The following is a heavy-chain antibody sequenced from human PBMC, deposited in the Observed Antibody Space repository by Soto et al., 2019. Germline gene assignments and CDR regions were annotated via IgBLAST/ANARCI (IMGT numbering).Heavy chain of an antibody. CDR1: GYTFTGYY. CDR3: ARDLYCRGSGSYYYYYYGMDV. D-gene: IGHD3-10*01. J-gene: IGHJ6*02. V-gene: IGHV1-2*04. Sequence: ASVKVSCKASGYTFTGYYMHWVRQAPGQGLEWMGWINPNSGGTNYAQKFQGWVTMTRDTSISTAYMELSRLRSDDTAVYYCARDLYCRGSGSYYYYYYGMDVWGQGTTVTVSS. CDR2: INPNSGGT.